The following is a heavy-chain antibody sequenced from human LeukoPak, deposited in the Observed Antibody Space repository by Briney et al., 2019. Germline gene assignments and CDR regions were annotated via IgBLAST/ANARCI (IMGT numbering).Heavy chain of an antibody. CDR1: GFTFSNAW. V-gene: IGHV3-15*01. D-gene: IGHD3-10*01. J-gene: IGHJ4*02. Sequence: PGGSLRLSCAASGFTFSNAWMSWVRQAPGKGLEWVGRIKSKTDGGTTDYAAPVKGRFTISRDDSKNTLYLQMNSLKTEDTAVYYCTTLLWFGEFPDYWGQGTLVTVSS. CDR3: TTLLWFGEFPDY. CDR2: IKSKTDGGTT.